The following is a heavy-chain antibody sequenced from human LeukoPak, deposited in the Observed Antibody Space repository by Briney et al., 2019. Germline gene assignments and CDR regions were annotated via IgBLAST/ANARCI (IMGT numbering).Heavy chain of an antibody. V-gene: IGHV4-59*01. CDR3: ASSSSSEVLFDY. Sequence: PSETLSLTCTVSSGSISNYYWSWIRQPPGKGLGWIGYIYYGGSTDYNPSLKSRVTISVDTSKNQFSLKLTSVTAADTAVYYCASSSSSEVLFDYWGQGTLVTVSS. CDR2: IYYGGST. J-gene: IGHJ4*02. CDR1: SGSISNYY. D-gene: IGHD6-6*01.